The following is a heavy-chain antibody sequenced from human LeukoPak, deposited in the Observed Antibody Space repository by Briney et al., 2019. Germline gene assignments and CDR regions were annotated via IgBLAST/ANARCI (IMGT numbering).Heavy chain of an antibody. J-gene: IGHJ4*02. Sequence: SETLSLTCAVYGGSFSGYYWSWIRQPPGKGLEWIGEINHSGSTNYNPSLKSRVTISVDTSKNQFSLKLSSVTAAEAAVYYCARVKYCSSTSCRYGLYYFDYRGQGTLVTVSS. CDR1: GGSFSGYY. D-gene: IGHD2-2*01. CDR2: INHSGST. V-gene: IGHV4-34*01. CDR3: ARVKYCSSTSCRYGLYYFDY.